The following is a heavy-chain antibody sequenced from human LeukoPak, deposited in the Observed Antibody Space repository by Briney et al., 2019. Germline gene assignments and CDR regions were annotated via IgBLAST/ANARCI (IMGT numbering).Heavy chain of an antibody. CDR1: GGTFSSYA. D-gene: IGHD1-26*01. CDR3: ASGVGAQDAFDI. J-gene: IGHJ3*02. V-gene: IGHV1-69*06. Sequence: SVKVSCKASGGTFSSYAISWVRQAPGQGLEWMGGIIPIFGTANYAQKFQGRATITADKSTSTAYMELSSLRSEDTAVYYCASGVGAQDAFDIWGQGTMVTVSS. CDR2: IIPIFGTA.